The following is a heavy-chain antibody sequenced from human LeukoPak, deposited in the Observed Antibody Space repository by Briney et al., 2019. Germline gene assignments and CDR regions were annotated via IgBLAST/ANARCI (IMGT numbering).Heavy chain of an antibody. J-gene: IGHJ4*02. CDR1: GFPFISYA. CDR2: ISGSGGST. V-gene: IGHV3-23*01. CDR3: AKDGQWEPGSYFDY. Sequence: GGSLRLSCAASGFPFISYAMSWVRQAPGKGLEWVSAISGSGGSTYYADSVTGRFTISRDNSKNTLYLQMNSLRAEDTAVYYCAKDGQWEPGSYFDYWGQGTLVTVSS. D-gene: IGHD1-26*01.